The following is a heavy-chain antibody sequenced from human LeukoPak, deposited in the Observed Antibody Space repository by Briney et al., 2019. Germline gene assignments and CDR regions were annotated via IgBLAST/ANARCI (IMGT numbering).Heavy chain of an antibody. V-gene: IGHV5-51*01. D-gene: IGHD3-3*01. Sequence: GESLKISCEASGYTFTTYWIGWVRQMPGKGLEWMGIIYPGDSDTRYSPSFQGQVTISADKSISTAYLQWSSLKASDTAMYYCARQAGDFWSGYSDNWFDPWGQGTLVTVSS. CDR2: IYPGDSDT. CDR3: ARQAGDFWSGYSDNWFDP. J-gene: IGHJ5*02. CDR1: GYTFTTYW.